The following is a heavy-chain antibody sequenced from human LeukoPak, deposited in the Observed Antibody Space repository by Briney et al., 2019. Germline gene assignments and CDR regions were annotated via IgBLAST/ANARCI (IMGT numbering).Heavy chain of an antibody. CDR2: LSDSGDNT. V-gene: IGHV3-23*01. D-gene: IGHD5-24*01. CDR1: GITFTTYA. Sequence: GGSLRLSCAASGITFTTYATTWVRQAPGKGLEWVSSLSDSGDNTYYADSVKGRFTISRDNSKNTLYLQMNSLRAEDTAIYYCAKGRARDGYIYGGQGILVTVSS. J-gene: IGHJ4*02. CDR3: AKGRARDGYIY.